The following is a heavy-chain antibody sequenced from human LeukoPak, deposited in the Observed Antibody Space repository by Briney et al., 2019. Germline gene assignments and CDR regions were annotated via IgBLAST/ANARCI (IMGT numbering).Heavy chain of an antibody. CDR1: GFTFSSYG. CDR2: IWYDGSNK. J-gene: IGHJ4*02. D-gene: IGHD1-26*01. Sequence: PGRSLRLSCAASGFTFSSYGMHWVRQAPGKGLEWVAVIWYDGSNKYYADSVKGRFTISRDNPKNTLYLQMNSLRAEDTAVYYCASSGSYYYFDYWGQGTLVTVSS. CDR3: ASSGSYYYFDY. V-gene: IGHV3-33*01.